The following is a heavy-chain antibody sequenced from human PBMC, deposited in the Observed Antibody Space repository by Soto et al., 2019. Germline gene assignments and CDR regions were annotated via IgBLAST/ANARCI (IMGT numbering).Heavy chain of an antibody. V-gene: IGHV3-53*01. D-gene: IGHD6-13*01. J-gene: IGHJ6*02. CDR3: ASTYSAEPNYYYYGMDV. Sequence: EVQLVESGGGLIQPGGSLRLSCAASGFTVSSNYMSWVRQAPGKGLEWVSVIYSGGSTYYADSVKGRFTISRDNSKNTLYLQMNSLRAEDTAVYYCASTYSAEPNYYYYGMDVWGQGTTVTVSS. CDR1: GFTVSSNY. CDR2: IYSGGST.